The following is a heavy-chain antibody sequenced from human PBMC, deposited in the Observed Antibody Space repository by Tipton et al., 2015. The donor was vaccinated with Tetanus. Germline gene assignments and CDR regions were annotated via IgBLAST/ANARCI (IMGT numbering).Heavy chain of an antibody. CDR1: GDSISRSY. D-gene: IGHD2/OR15-2a*01. V-gene: IGHV4-59*13. CDR3: ARAENNSRRRGYDL. J-gene: IGHJ3*01. CDR2: IFIPEGT. Sequence: TLSLTCTVSGDSISRSYWHWIRQSPGMGLEWIGYIFIPEGTIYNPSLQSRVIISVDTSKSQVSLKLTSVTAADTAIYYCARAENNSRRRGYDLWGQGATVIVSS.